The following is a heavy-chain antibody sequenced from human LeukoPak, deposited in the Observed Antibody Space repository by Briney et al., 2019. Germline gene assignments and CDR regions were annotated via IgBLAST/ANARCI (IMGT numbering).Heavy chain of an antibody. CDR3: ARDLTGVVPAAIGYYFDY. J-gene: IGHJ4*02. CDR1: GFTFSSYS. V-gene: IGHV3-21*01. Sequence: GSLRLSCAASGFTFSSYSMNWVRQAPGKGLEWVSSISSSSSYIYYADSVKGRFTISRDNAKNSLYLQMNSLRAEDTAVYYCARDLTGVVPAAIGYYFDYWGQGTLVTVSS. D-gene: IGHD2-2*02. CDR2: ISSSSSYI.